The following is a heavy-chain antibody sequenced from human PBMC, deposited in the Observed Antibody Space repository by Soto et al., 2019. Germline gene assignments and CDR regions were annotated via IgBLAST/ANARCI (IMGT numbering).Heavy chain of an antibody. D-gene: IGHD3-22*01. J-gene: IGHJ6*02. Sequence: ASVKVSCKASGYTFTSYDINWVRQATGQGLEWMGWMNPNSGNTGYAQKFQGRVTMTRNTSISTAYMELSSLRSEDTAVYYCARGRGHYYESSGYYYYYGMDVWGQGTTVTVSS. CDR2: MNPNSGNT. CDR3: ARGRGHYYESSGYYYYYGMDV. CDR1: GYTFTSYD. V-gene: IGHV1-8*01.